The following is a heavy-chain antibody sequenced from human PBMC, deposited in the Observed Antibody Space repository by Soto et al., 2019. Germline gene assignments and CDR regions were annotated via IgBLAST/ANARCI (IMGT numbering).Heavy chain of an antibody. CDR3: ARHKKSITGHYYGMDV. CDR1: GYSFTSYW. Sequence: GESLKISCKGSGYSFTSYWIGWVRQMPGKGLEWMGIIYPGDSDTRYSPSFQGQVTISADKSISTAYLQWSSLKASDTAMYYCARHKKSITGHYYGMDVWGQGTTVTVSS. D-gene: IGHD1-20*01. V-gene: IGHV5-51*01. CDR2: IYPGDSDT. J-gene: IGHJ6*02.